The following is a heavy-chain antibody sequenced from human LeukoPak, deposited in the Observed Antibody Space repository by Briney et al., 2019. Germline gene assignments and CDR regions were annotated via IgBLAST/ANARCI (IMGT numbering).Heavy chain of an antibody. D-gene: IGHD4-17*01. CDR2: IRSKAYGGTT. V-gene: IGHV3-49*04. CDR3: TRDYAGY. CDR1: GFTFISYA. J-gene: IGHJ4*02. Sequence: GGSVRLSCAASGFTFISYAMHWVRQAPGKGLEWVGFIRSKAYGGTTEYAASVKGRFTISRDDSKSIAYLQMNSLKTEDTAVYYCTRDYAGYWGQGTLVTVSS.